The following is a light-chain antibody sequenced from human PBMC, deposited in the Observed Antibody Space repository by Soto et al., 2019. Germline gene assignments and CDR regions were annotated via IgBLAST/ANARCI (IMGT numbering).Light chain of an antibody. CDR3: GSYGGSDNRV. J-gene: IGLJ3*02. CDR1: SSDFGSYNY. CDR2: EVS. V-gene: IGLV2-8*01. Sequence: QSALTQPPSASGSPGQSVAISCTGTSSDFGSYNYVSWYQQHPGKAPKLMIYEVSKRPSGVPGRFSGSKSGNTASLTVSGLQAEDEAYYYCGSYGGSDNRVFGGGTKLTVL.